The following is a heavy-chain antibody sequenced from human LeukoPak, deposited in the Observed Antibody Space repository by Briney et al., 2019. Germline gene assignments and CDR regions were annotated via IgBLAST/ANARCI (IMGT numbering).Heavy chain of an antibody. D-gene: IGHD1-26*01. CDR2: MNPNSGNT. CDR3: ARGRNLVSIVGATPSGGNDY. V-gene: IGHV1-8*01. J-gene: IGHJ4*02. CDR1: GYTFTSYD. Sequence: GASVKVSCKASGYTFTSYDINWVRQATGQGHELMGWMNPNSGNTGYAQKFQGRVTMTRNTSISTAYMELSSLRSEDTAVYYCARGRNLVSIVGATPSGGNDYWGQGTLVTVSS.